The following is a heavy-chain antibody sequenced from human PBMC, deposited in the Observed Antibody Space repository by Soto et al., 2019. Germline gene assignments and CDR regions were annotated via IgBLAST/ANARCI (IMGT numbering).Heavy chain of an antibody. J-gene: IGHJ6*03. CDR3: ARDRGIAARGGGNDYYYYMDV. CDR2: ISAYNGNT. Sequence: ASVKVSCKASGYTFTSYGISWVRQAPGQGLEWMGWISAYNGNTNYAQKLQGRVTMTTDTSTSTAYMELRSLRSDDTAVYYCARDRGIAARGGGNDYYYYMDVWGKGTTVTVSS. CDR1: GYTFTSYG. D-gene: IGHD6-13*01. V-gene: IGHV1-18*01.